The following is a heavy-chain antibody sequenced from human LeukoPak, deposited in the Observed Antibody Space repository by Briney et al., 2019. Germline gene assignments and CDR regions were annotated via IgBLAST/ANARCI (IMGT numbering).Heavy chain of an antibody. J-gene: IGHJ6*02. CDR2: IYYSGST. Sequence: SQTLSLTCTVSGGSISSGGYYWSWIRQHPGKGLEWIGYIYYSGSTYYNPSLKSRVTIPVDTSKNQFSLKLSSVTAADTAVYYCARDRGSLSHYYGMDVWGQGTTVTVSS. D-gene: IGHD1-1*01. V-gene: IGHV4-31*03. CDR1: GGSISSGGYY. CDR3: ARDRGSLSHYYGMDV.